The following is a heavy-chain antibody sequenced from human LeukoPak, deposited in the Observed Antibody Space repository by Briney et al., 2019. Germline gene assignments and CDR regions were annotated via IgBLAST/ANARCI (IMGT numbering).Heavy chain of an antibody. V-gene: IGHV4-61*01. Sequence: PSETLSLTCTVSGGSISSSSYYWSWIRQPPGKGLEWIGYIYYSGSTNYNPSLKSRVTISVDTSKNQFSLKLSSVTAADTAVYYCARAYDSSGYWGLYFDYWGQGTLVTVSS. J-gene: IGHJ4*02. CDR2: IYYSGST. D-gene: IGHD3-22*01. CDR3: ARAYDSSGYWGLYFDY. CDR1: GGSISSSSYY.